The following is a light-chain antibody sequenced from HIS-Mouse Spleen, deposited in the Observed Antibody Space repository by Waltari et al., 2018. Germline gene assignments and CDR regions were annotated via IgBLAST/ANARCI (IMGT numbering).Light chain of an antibody. CDR1: TGAFTSGYS. V-gene: IGLV7-43*01. CDR3: LLYYGGARV. CDR2: STS. J-gene: IGLJ3*02. Sequence: QTVVTQEPSLTVSPGGTVTLTCSSSTGAFTSGYSPNCFQRKPGQAPRALIYSTSNEHSWTPARFSGSLLGGKAALTLSGVQPEDEAEYYCLLYYGGARVFGGGTKLTVL.